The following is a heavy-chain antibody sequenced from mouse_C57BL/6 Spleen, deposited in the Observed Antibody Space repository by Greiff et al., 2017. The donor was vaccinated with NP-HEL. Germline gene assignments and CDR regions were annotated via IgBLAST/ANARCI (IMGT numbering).Heavy chain of an antibody. CDR3: ARRDGYYECGFDV. CDR2: IDPSDSET. Sequence: QVQLQQPGAELVRPGSSVKLSCKASGYTFTSYWMHWVKQRPIQGLEWIGNIDPSDSETHYNQKFKDKATLTVDKSSSTAYMQLSSLTSEDSAVYYCARRDGYYECGFDVWGTGTTVTVSS. CDR1: GYTFTSYW. V-gene: IGHV1-52*01. J-gene: IGHJ1*03. D-gene: IGHD2-3*01.